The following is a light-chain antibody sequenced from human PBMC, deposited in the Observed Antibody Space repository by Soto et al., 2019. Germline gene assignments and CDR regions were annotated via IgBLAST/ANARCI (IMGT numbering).Light chain of an antibody. CDR1: QNINNY. CDR2: DAS. V-gene: IGKV1-33*01. CDR3: QQYDNWPLT. Sequence: DIQMTQSPSSLSASVGDRVTITCQVSQNINNYLNWYQQKPGRAPKLLIYDASNLEAGVPSRFRGSGSGTEFTLTISSLQSEDFAVYYCQQYDNWPLTFGGGTKVDIK. J-gene: IGKJ4*01.